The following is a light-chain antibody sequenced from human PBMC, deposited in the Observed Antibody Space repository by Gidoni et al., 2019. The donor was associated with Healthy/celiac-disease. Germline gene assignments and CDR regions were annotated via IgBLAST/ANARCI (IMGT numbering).Light chain of an antibody. CDR3: QQSYSTPLT. J-gene: IGKJ4*01. V-gene: IGKV1-39*01. Sequence: DIQMTQSPSSLSASVGARVTITCRAIQSISSYLNWYQQKPGKAPKLLIYAASSLQSGVPSRFSGSGSGTDFTLTISRLQPEDFATYYCQQSYSTPLTFGGGTKVEIK. CDR1: QSISSY. CDR2: AAS.